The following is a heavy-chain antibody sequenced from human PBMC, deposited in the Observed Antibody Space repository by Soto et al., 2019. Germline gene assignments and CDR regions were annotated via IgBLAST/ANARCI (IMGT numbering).Heavy chain of an antibody. V-gene: IGHV3-33*01. CDR1: GFTFSSCG. D-gene: IGHD1-26*01. CDR3: ARVGASGSYLSPDY. CDR2: IWYDGSKK. Sequence: QVQLVESGGGVVQPGRSLRLSCAASGFTFSSCGRHWVRQAPGKGLEWVTVIWYDGSKKYYADSVKGRFTISRDNSKNTLYLQMNSLRAEDTAVYYCARVGASGSYLSPDYWGQGTLVTVSS. J-gene: IGHJ4*02.